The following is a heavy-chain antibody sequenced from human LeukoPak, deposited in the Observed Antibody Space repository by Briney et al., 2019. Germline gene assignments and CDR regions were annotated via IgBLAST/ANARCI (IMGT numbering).Heavy chain of an antibody. V-gene: IGHV4-61*01. CDR3: AKGDPSRGALGDY. Sequence: SETLSLTCTVSGGSISSSNYYWSWIRQPPGKGLEWIGYIYYSGSTNCNPSLKSRVTISVDTSKNQFSLKLSSVTAADTAVYYCAKGDPSRGALGDYWGQGTLVTVSS. J-gene: IGHJ4*02. CDR2: IYYSGST. CDR1: GGSISSSNYY. D-gene: IGHD3-10*01.